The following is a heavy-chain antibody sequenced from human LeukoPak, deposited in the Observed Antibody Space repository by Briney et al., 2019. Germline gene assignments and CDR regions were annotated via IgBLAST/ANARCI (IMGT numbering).Heavy chain of an antibody. CDR1: GYTFTSYA. V-gene: IGHV7-4-1*02. CDR2: INTNTGNP. J-gene: IGHJ4*02. Sequence: ASVKVSCKASGYTFTSYAMNWVRQAPGQGLEWMGWINTNTGNPTYAQGFTGRFVFSLDTSVSTAYLRISSLKAEDTAVYYCAREHSRFLEWLLQTYYFDYWGQGTLVTVSS. D-gene: IGHD3-3*01. CDR3: AREHSRFLEWLLQTYYFDY.